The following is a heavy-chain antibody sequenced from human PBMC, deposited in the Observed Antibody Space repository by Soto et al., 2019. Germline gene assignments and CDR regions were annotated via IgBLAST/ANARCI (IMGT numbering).Heavy chain of an antibody. CDR2: IYWDDDK. J-gene: IGHJ4*02. CDR3: AHRVLRTVFGLVTTTAIYFDF. Sequence: SGPTLVNPRPTLTLTCTFSGFSLTTRGVGVGWIRQSPGKAPEWLALIYWDDDKRYSPSLKSRLTITKDTSKNQVVLTMADLDPADTATYYCAHRVLRTVFGLVTTTAIYFDFWGQGTPVTVAS. V-gene: IGHV2-5*02. D-gene: IGHD3-3*01. CDR1: GFSLTTRGVG.